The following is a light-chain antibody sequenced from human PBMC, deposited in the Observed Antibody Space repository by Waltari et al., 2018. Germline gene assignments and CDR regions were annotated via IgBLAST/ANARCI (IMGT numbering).Light chain of an antibody. CDR2: DAS. CDR3: QQRSKWPLT. V-gene: IGKV3-11*01. Sequence: DIVLTQSPATLSLSPGERATLSFRASQSITNYLPWYQLKPGQAPRLLIYDASNRATGIPARFSGSGSGTDFTLTISNLEPEDSAVYYCQQRSKWPLTFGGGTKVEIK. J-gene: IGKJ4*01. CDR1: QSITNY.